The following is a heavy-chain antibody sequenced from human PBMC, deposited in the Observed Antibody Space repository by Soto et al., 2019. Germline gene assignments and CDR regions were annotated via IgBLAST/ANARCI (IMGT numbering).Heavy chain of an antibody. D-gene: IGHD3-16*01. CDR2: ISAYNGNT. CDR3: ARDAHPMITFPPWFDP. Sequence: ASVKVSCKASGYTFTSYGISWVRQDPGQGLEWMGWISAYNGNTNYAQKLQGRVTMTTDTSTSTAYMELRSLRSDDTAVYYCARDAHPMITFPPWFDPWGQGTLVTVSS. J-gene: IGHJ5*02. CDR1: GYTFTSYG. V-gene: IGHV1-18*01.